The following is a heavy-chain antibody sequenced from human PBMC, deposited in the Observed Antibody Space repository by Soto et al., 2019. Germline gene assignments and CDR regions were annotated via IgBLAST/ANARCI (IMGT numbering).Heavy chain of an antibody. J-gene: IGHJ4*02. D-gene: IGHD6-13*01. CDR3: ARDHLAAGCFDY. V-gene: IGHV3-30-3*01. CDR1: GFTFSSYA. Sequence: GGSLRLSCAASGFTFSSYAMHWVRQAPGKGLEWVAVISYDGSNKYYADSVKGRFTISRDNSKNTLYLQMNSLRAEDTAVYYCARDHLAAGCFDYWGQGTLVTVSS. CDR2: ISYDGSNK.